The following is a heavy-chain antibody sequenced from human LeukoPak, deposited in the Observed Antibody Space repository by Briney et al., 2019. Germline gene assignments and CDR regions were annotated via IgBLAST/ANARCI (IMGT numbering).Heavy chain of an antibody. D-gene: IGHD6-19*01. CDR2: ISSSGSTI. CDR3: ARMGSGWYYYYYGMDV. J-gene: IGHJ6*02. V-gene: IGHV3-48*03. Sequence: GGSLRLSSAASGFTFSSYEMNWVRQATGQGLDWVSFISSSGSTIYYADSVKGRFTISRDNDKNSLYLQMNSLRAEDTAVYYCARMGSGWYYYYYGMDVWGQGTTVTVSS. CDR1: GFTFSSYE.